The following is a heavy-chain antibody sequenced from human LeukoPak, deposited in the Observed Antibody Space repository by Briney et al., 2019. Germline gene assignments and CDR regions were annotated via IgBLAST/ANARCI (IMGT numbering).Heavy chain of an antibody. CDR2: ISSSSSYI. V-gene: IGHV3-21*04. Sequence: GGSLRLSCATSEFTFSSYSMNWVRQAPGKGLEWVSSISSSSSYIYYADSVKGRFTISRDNAKNSLYLQMNSLRAEDTAVYYCARDFRVGVVIIGDYYYYMDVWGKGTTVTVSS. D-gene: IGHD3-3*01. J-gene: IGHJ6*03. CDR3: ARDFRVGVVIIGDYYYYMDV. CDR1: EFTFSSYS.